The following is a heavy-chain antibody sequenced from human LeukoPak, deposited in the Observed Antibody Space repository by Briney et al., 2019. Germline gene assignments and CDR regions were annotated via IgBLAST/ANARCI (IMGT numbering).Heavy chain of an antibody. V-gene: IGHV3-23*01. CDR3: AKVRNTVVVRHPVFDY. J-gene: IGHJ4*02. Sequence: GGSLRLSCAASGFTFSSYAMSWVRQAPGKGLEWVSAISGSGGSTYYADSVKGRCTISRDNSKNTLYLQMNSLTAEDTAVYYCAKVRNTVVVRHPVFDYWGQGTLVTVSS. D-gene: IGHD3-22*01. CDR2: ISGSGGST. CDR1: GFTFSSYA.